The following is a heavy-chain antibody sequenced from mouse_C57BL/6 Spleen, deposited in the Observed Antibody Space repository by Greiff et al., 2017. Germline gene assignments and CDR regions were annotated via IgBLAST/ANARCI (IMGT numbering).Heavy chain of an antibody. CDR1: GYTFTSYW. Sequence: QVQLQQPGAELVRPGSSVKLSCKASGYTFTSYWLHWVKKRPIQGLEWIGNIDPSDSETHYNQKFKDKATLTVDKSSSTAYMQLSSLTSEDSAVYYGGLYDYDAGSVGDDWGQGTSVTVSS. D-gene: IGHD2-4*01. CDR3: GLYDYDAGSVGDD. CDR2: IDPSDSET. V-gene: IGHV1-52*01. J-gene: IGHJ4*01.